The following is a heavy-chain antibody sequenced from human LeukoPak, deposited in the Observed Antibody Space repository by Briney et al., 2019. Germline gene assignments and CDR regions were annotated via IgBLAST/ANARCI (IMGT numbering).Heavy chain of an antibody. Sequence: GGSLRLSCAASGFTFSSYAMSWVRQAPGKGLEWVSAISGSGGSTYYADSVKGRFTTSRDNSKNTLYLQMNSLRAEDTAVYYCAKFGYSYGRAEFDYWGQGTLVTVSS. D-gene: IGHD5-18*01. CDR3: AKFGYSYGRAEFDY. J-gene: IGHJ4*02. CDR1: GFTFSSYA. CDR2: ISGSGGST. V-gene: IGHV3-23*01.